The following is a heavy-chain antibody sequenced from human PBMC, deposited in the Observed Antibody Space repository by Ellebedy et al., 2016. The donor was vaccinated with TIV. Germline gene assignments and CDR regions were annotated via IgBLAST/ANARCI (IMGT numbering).Heavy chain of an antibody. J-gene: IGHJ3*02. CDR3: ARDLGYTEDDAFDI. D-gene: IGHD5-12*01. CDR1: GGSISSSNW. Sequence: SETLSLXXAVSGGSISSSNWWSWVRQPPGKGLEWIGEIYHSGSTNYNPSLKSRVTISVDKSKNQFSLKLSSVTAADTAVYYCARDLGYTEDDAFDIWGQGTMVTVSS. V-gene: IGHV4-4*02. CDR2: IYHSGST.